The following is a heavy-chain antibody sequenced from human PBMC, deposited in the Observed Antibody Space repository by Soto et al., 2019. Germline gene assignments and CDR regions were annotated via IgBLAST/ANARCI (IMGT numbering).Heavy chain of an antibody. CDR1: GFTLNNYY. CDR2: IKGDGSDP. CDR3: ARDPVTAD. V-gene: IGHV3-7*03. J-gene: IGHJ4*02. Sequence: PGGSLRLSCAASGFTLNNYYLSWVRQAPGKGLEWVGNIKGDGSDPHYVDSVKGRFTISRDNAENSIYLQMNILKSEDTAMYYCARDPVTADWGQGTLVTVSS.